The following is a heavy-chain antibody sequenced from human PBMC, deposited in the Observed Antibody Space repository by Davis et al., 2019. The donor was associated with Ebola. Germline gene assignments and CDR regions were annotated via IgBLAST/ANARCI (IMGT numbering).Heavy chain of an antibody. CDR3: AREGYCSSTSCYSFYYYYYYGMDV. CDR2: ISAYNGNT. J-gene: IGHJ6*02. D-gene: IGHD2-2*02. CDR1: GYTFTSYD. V-gene: IGHV1-18*01. Sequence: ASVKVSCKASGYTFTSYDISWVRQAPGQGLEWMGWISAYNGNTNYAQKLQGRVTMTTDTSTSTAYMELRSLRSDDTAVYYCAREGYCSSTSCYSFYYYYYYGMDVWGQGTTVTVSS.